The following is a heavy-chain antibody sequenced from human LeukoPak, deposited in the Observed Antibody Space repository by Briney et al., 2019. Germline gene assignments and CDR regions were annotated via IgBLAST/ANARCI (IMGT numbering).Heavy chain of an antibody. CDR2: ISSTSSFT. Sequence: GGSLRLSCVVSGIPFSYYYMNWIRQAPGKGLEWISYISSTSSFTDYADSVKGRFTISRDNAQTALFLQMNSLRVEDTAVYYCAAGTAADYWGQGTRVAVSS. D-gene: IGHD6-13*01. CDR3: AAGTAADY. CDR1: GIPFSYYY. V-gene: IGHV3-11*03. J-gene: IGHJ4*02.